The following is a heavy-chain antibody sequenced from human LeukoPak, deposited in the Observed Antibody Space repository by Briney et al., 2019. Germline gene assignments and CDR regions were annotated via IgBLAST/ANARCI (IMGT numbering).Heavy chain of an antibody. Sequence: ASVKLSCKASGGTCSSYAISWVRQAPGQGLEWMGGIIPIFGTANYAQKFQGRVTITADESTSTAYMELSSLRSEDTAVYYCARHEWELTDFDYWGQGTLVTVSS. CDR2: IIPIFGTA. D-gene: IGHD1-26*01. CDR3: ARHEWELTDFDY. J-gene: IGHJ4*02. V-gene: IGHV1-69*13. CDR1: GGTCSSYA.